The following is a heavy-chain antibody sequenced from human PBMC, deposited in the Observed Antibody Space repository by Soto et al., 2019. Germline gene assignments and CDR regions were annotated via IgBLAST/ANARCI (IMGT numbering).Heavy chain of an antibody. CDR2: IYHSGST. CDR1: GCSISSSNW. Sequence: PXETLSLTCAVSGCSISSSNWRSWVRQPPGKGLEWIGEIYHSGSTNYNPSLKSRVTISVDKSKNQFSLKLSSVTAADTAVYYCARDGTDYSNYVFDYWGQGTLATVSS. D-gene: IGHD4-4*01. V-gene: IGHV4-4*02. J-gene: IGHJ4*02. CDR3: ARDGTDYSNYVFDY.